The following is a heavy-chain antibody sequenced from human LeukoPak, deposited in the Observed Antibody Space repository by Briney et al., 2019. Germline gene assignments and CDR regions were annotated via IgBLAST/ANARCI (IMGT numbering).Heavy chain of an antibody. CDR3: ARDGSPVDTAMVDFDY. Sequence: ASVKVSCKASGYTFTSYGISLVRQAPGQGLEWMGWISAYNGNTNYAQKLQGRVTMTTDTSTSTAYMELRSLRSDDTAVYYCARDGSPVDTAMVDFDYWGQGTLVTVSS. D-gene: IGHD5-18*01. J-gene: IGHJ4*02. CDR1: GYTFTSYG. V-gene: IGHV1-18*01. CDR2: ISAYNGNT.